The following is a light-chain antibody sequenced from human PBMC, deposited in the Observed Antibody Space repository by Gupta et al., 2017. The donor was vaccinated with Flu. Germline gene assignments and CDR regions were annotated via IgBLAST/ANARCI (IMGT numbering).Light chain of an antibody. CDR1: DIINKS. CDR3: PVWDSSREGPV. V-gene: IGLV3-21*02. Sequence: SYVLPMPPSVSVAPGQTARITCGGHDIINKSVHWYQQKPGQAPALVLYDDKARPSGIPERFSGSNSATPATLAISKVDPGDEADYYCPVWDSSREGPVFGGGTQLTVL. CDR2: DDK. J-gene: IGLJ3*02.